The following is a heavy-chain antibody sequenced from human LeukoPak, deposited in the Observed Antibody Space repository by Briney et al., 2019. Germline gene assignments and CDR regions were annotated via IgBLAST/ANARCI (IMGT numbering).Heavy chain of an antibody. D-gene: IGHD2-2*01. CDR1: GYTFTSYD. CDR2: MNPNSGNT. V-gene: IGHV1-8*03. Sequence: GASVKVSCKASGYTFTSYDINWVRQATGQGLEWMGWMNPNSGNTGHAQKFQGRVTITRNTSISTAYMELSSLRSEDTAVYYCARGRYCSSTSCYLAFDIWGQGTMVTVSS. CDR3: ARGRYCSSTSCYLAFDI. J-gene: IGHJ3*02.